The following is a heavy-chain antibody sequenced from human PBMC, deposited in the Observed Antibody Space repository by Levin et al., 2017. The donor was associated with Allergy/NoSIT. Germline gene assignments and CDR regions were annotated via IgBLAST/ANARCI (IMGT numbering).Heavy chain of an antibody. V-gene: IGHV4-31*03. D-gene: IGHD3-3*01. CDR2: TYFSGNI. CDR3: ARVVVNAYDVWGGYNHGEPLVRGWLDP. Sequence: SQTLSLTCTVSGGSVRSGGHYWTWIRQVPGKGLEWIGYTYFSGNILYNPSPKSRVSISVDTSKNQFSLKLISVTAADTAIYHCARVVVNAYDVWGGYNHGEPLVRGWLDPWGQGTLVIVSS. J-gene: IGHJ5*02. CDR1: GGSVRSGGHY.